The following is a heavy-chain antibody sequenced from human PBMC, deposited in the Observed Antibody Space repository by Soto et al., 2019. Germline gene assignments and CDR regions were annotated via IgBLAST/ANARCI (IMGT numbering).Heavy chain of an antibody. CDR1: GDSVSSNSAA. D-gene: IGHD4-17*01. V-gene: IGHV6-1*01. J-gene: IGHJ6*02. Sequence: SQTLSLTCAISGDSVSSNSAAWNWIRQSPSRGLEWLGRTYYRSKWYNDYAVSVKSPITINPDTSKNQFSLQLNSVTPEDTAVYYCARDLDYGATMYYYYYGMDVWGQGTTVTVSS. CDR3: ARDLDYGATMYYYYYGMDV. CDR2: TYYRSKWYN.